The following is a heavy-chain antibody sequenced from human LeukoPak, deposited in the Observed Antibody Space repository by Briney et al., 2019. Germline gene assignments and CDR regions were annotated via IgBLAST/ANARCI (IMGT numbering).Heavy chain of an antibody. CDR3: ARESSGTGDRRSPYYYMDV. J-gene: IGHJ6*03. CDR2: ISAYNGNT. D-gene: IGHD7-27*01. V-gene: IGHV1-18*01. Sequence: GASVKVSCKASGYTFTSYGISWVRQAPGQGLEWMGWISAYNGNTNYAQKLQGRVTMTTDTSTSTAYMELRSLRSEDTAVYYCARESSGTGDRRSPYYYMDVWGKGTTVTVSS. CDR1: GYTFTSYG.